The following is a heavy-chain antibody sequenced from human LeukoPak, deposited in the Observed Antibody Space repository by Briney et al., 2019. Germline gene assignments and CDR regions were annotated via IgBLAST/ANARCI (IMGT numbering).Heavy chain of an antibody. Sequence: PGGSLRLSCAVSGFTLRRHWMTWVRQAPGKGLEWVANIKEDGSEKYYVDSVKGRFTISRDNAKNSLYLQMNSLRAEDTAVYYCARGPMTVISPVDYWGQGTLVTVSS. J-gene: IGHJ4*02. CDR1: GFTLRRHW. CDR3: ARGPMTVISPVDY. CDR2: IKEDGSEK. D-gene: IGHD3-3*02. V-gene: IGHV3-7*01.